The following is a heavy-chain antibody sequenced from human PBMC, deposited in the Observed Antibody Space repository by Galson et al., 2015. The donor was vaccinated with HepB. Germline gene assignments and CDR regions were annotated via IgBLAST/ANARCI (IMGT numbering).Heavy chain of an antibody. CDR1: GFTVSSNY. CDR2: IYSGGST. J-gene: IGHJ3*02. CDR3: ARTDPDAFDI. Sequence: SLRLSCAASGFTVSSNYMSWVRQAPGKGLEWVSVIYSGGSTYYADSVKGRFAISRDNSKNTLYLQMNSLRAEDTAVYYCARTDPDAFDIWGQGTMVTVSS. V-gene: IGHV3-66*01.